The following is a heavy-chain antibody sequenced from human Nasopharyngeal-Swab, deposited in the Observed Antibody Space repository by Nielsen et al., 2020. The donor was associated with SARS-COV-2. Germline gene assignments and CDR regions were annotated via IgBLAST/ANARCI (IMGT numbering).Heavy chain of an antibody. D-gene: IGHD5-12*01. CDR2: IYYTGDT. CDR3: ARRGGFSGSYGMDV. V-gene: IGHV4-39*01. CDR1: GGSIGGDTYY. Sequence: SETLSLTCNVSGGSIGGDTYYWGWIRQPPGKGLAWIGYIYYTGDTYYNPSLKSRLTMSVDTSKTQFSLRLSSVTAADTAIYYCARRGGFSGSYGMDVWGQGTTVTVSS. J-gene: IGHJ6*02.